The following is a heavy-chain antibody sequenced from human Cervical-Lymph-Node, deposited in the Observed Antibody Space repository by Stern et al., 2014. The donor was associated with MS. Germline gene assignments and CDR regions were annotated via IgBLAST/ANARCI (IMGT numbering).Heavy chain of an antibody. Sequence: QVQLQESGPGLVKPSETLSLTCAVSGDSISSYTHYWAWIRQPPGKGLEWIGSVSYSGATYYNPSLKSPVPIPVDTSKNPSPLGLTPGTAADTAVYYCAKHACTGAACPFDLWGQGTLVTVSS. J-gene: IGHJ4*02. CDR2: VSYSGAT. V-gene: IGHV4-39*01. CDR1: GDSISSYTHY. D-gene: IGHD2-8*02. CDR3: AKHACTGAACPFDL.